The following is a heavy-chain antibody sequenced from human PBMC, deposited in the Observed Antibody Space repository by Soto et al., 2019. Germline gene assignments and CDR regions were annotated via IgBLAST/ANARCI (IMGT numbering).Heavy chain of an antibody. CDR3: TTDGINYYDSSGYSH. CDR2: IKSKTDGGTT. CDR1: GFTFSNAW. D-gene: IGHD3-22*01. Sequence: PGGSLRLSCAASGFTFSNAWMSWVRQAPGKWLEWVGRIKSKTDGGTTDYAAPVKGRFTISRDDSKNTLYLQMNSLKTEDTAVYYCTTDGINYYDSSGYSHWGQGXLVTVYS. J-gene: IGHJ4*02. V-gene: IGHV3-15*01.